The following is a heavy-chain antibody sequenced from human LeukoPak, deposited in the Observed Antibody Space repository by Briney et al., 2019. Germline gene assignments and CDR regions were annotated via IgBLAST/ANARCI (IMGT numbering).Heavy chain of an antibody. CDR3: ARQSLLWFGEPH. V-gene: IGHV3-48*03. J-gene: IGHJ4*02. CDR1: GFTFSSYE. D-gene: IGHD3-10*01. CDR2: ISSGGSTI. Sequence: GGSLRLSCAASGFTFSSYEMNWVRQAPGKGLEWVSYISSGGSTIYYVDSVKGRFTISRDNAKNSLCLQMNSLRAEDTAVYYCARQSLLWFGEPHWGQGTLVTVSS.